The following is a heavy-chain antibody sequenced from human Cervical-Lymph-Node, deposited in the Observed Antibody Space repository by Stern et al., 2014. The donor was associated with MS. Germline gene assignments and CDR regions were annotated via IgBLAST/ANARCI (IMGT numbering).Heavy chain of an antibody. CDR3: ARIRGSGWFLHWFDP. V-gene: IGHV2-26*01. Sequence: QITLKESGPVLVKPTETLTLTCTVSGFSLSNARMGVSWIRQPPGKALEWLAPIFSNDEKSYSTSLKSRLTISKDTSKSQVVLTMTNMDPVDTATYYCARIRGSGWFLHWFDPWGQGTLVTVSS. D-gene: IGHD6-19*01. CDR2: IFSNDEK. J-gene: IGHJ5*02. CDR1: GFSLSNARMG.